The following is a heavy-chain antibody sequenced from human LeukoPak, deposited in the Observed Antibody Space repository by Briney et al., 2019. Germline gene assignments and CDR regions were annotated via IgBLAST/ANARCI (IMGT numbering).Heavy chain of an antibody. D-gene: IGHD1-26*01. CDR2: IKTKTDGGTT. CDR3: TTDSRYSGSYYYFDY. Sequence: GGSLRLSCAASGFTFSSYAMSWVRQAPGKGLEWVGRIKTKTDGGTTDYAAPVKGRFTISRDDSKNTLYVQMNSLKTEDTAVYYCTTDSRYSGSYYYFDYWGQGTLVTVSS. V-gene: IGHV3-15*01. J-gene: IGHJ4*02. CDR1: GFTFSSYA.